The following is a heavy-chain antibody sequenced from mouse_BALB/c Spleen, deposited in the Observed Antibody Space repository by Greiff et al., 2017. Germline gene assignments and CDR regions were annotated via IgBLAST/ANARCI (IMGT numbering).Heavy chain of an antibody. CDR3: TGYGYDMGFAY. V-gene: IGHV6-3*03. Sequence: EVKVVESGGGLVQPGGSMKLSCVASGFTFSSYWMSWVRQSPEKGLEWVAEIRLKSDNYATHYAESVKGKFTISRDDSKSRLYLQLNSLRTADTGIYYCTGYGYDMGFAYWGQGTLVTVSA. J-gene: IGHJ3*01. D-gene: IGHD2-2*01. CDR1: GFTFSSYW. CDR2: IRLKSDNYAT.